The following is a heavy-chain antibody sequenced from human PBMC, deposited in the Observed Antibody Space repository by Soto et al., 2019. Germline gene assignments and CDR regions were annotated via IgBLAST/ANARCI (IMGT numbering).Heavy chain of an antibody. CDR2: ISSDSSYI. CDR3: ARSGSGYSFDP. D-gene: IGHD3-22*01. J-gene: IGHJ5*02. Sequence: PGGSLRLSCTASGFTFSNYSMNWVRQAPGKGLEWVSSISSDSSYIYYADSVKGRFTISRDDAKNSLYLQMNSLRADDTAVYYCARSGSGYSFDPWGQGTLVTVSS. CDR1: GFTFSNYS. V-gene: IGHV3-21*04.